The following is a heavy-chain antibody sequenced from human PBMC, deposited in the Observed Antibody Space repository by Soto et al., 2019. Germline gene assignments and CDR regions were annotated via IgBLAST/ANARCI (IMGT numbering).Heavy chain of an antibody. CDR3: ARTTIFGVQINWSAP. CDR1: GGSISSGGYY. D-gene: IGHD3-3*01. J-gene: IGHJ5*02. Sequence: SETLSLTCTVSGGSISSGGYYWSWIRQHPGKGLEWIGYIYYSGSTYYNPSLKSRVTISVDTSKNQFSLKLSSVTAADTAVYYCARTTIFGVQINWSAPWGQGTLVTVSS. CDR2: IYYSGST. V-gene: IGHV4-31*03.